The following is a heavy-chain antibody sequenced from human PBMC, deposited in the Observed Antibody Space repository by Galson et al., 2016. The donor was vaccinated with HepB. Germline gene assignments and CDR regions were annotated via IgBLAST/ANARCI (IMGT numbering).Heavy chain of an antibody. CDR1: GHTFTSYG. V-gene: IGHV1-18*01. Sequence: SVKVSCKASGHTFTSYGISWVRQAPGQGLEWMGWISAYNGNTNYAQKLQGRVTMTTDTSTSTAYMELRRLRSDDTAVYYCASVRSDYYYGMDVWGQGTTVTVSS. D-gene: IGHD6-6*01. CDR3: ASVRSDYYYGMDV. CDR2: ISAYNGNT. J-gene: IGHJ6*02.